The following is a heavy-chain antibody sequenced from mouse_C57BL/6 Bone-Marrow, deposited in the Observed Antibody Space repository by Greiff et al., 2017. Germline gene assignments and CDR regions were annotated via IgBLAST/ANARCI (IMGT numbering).Heavy chain of an antibody. CDR2: ISSGGSYT. V-gene: IGHV5-6*01. D-gene: IGHD3-1*01. CDR1: GFTFSSYG. J-gene: IGHJ3*01. CDR3: ARDPRAGRAWFAY. Sequence: EVQLVESGGDLVKPGGSLKLSCAASGFTFSSYGMSWVRQTPDKRLEWVATISSGGSYTYYPDSVKGRFTISRDNAKNTLYLQMSSLKSEDTAMYYCARDPRAGRAWFAYWGQGTLVTVSA.